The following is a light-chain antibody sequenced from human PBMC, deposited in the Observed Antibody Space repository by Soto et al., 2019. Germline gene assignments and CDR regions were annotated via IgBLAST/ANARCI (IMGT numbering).Light chain of an antibody. V-gene: IGKV1-27*01. Sequence: DIQMTQSPSSLSASVGDRVTITCRASLPISNYLAWYQQKPGKIPNLLIYAASTLQAGVPRFSGSGSGTDFTLTISSLQPEDVAAYYCQKYNSAPLTVGGGTKVDIK. CDR1: LPISNY. CDR2: AAS. J-gene: IGKJ4*01. CDR3: QKYNSAPLT.